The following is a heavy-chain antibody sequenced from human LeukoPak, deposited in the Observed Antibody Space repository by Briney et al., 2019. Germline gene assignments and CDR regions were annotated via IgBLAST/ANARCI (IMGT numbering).Heavy chain of an antibody. J-gene: IGHJ6*03. CDR1: GGSISSYD. CDR3: ARDRVVVVPAAIHYYMDV. CDR2: IYTRGST. V-gene: IGHV4-4*07. D-gene: IGHD2-2*01. Sequence: PSETLSLTCTVSGGSISSYDWSWIRQPAGKGLEWIGRIYTRGSTNYNPSLKSRVTISVDTSKNQFSLKLSSVTAADTAVYYCARDRVVVVPAAIHYYMDVWGKGTTVTVSS.